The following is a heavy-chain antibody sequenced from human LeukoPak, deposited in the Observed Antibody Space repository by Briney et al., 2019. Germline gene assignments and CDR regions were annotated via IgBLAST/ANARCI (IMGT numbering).Heavy chain of an antibody. CDR2: ISGSGGST. CDR3: AKDWGLQLVRVY. V-gene: IGHV3-23*01. Sequence: GGSLRLSCAASGFTFSRYAMHWVRQAPGKGLEWVSAISGSGGSTYYADSVKGRFTISRDNAKNTLYLQMNSLRAEDTAVYYCAKDWGLQLVRVYWGQGTLVTVSS. CDR1: GFTFSRYA. J-gene: IGHJ4*02. D-gene: IGHD6-13*01.